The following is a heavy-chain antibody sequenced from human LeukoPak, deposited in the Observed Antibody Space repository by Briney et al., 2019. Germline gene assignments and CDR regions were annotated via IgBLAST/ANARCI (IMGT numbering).Heavy chain of an antibody. CDR2: INSDGRST. Sequence: GGSLRLSCAASGFTFSSFWMHWVRHAPGKGLVWVSRINSDGRSTNYADSVKGRFTISRDNAKNTLYLQMNSLRAEDTAVYYCARGSGDSSGWTSYLGAWFDYWGQGTLVTVSS. CDR1: GFTFSSFW. J-gene: IGHJ4*02. D-gene: IGHD6-19*01. CDR3: ARGSGDSSGWTSYLGAWFDY. V-gene: IGHV3-74*01.